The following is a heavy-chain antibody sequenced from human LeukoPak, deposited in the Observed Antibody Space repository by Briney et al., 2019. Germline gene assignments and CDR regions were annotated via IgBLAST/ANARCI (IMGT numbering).Heavy chain of an antibody. J-gene: IGHJ4*02. Sequence: ASGKVSCKVSGYTLTELSMHWVGPGPGKRVGWMGGFDPEDGETIYAQKFQGRVTMTEDTSTDTAYMELSSLRSEDTAVYYCATRRPWELLLWGQGTLVTVSS. CDR3: ATRRPWELLL. D-gene: IGHD1-26*01. V-gene: IGHV1-24*01. CDR2: FDPEDGET. CDR1: GYTLTELS.